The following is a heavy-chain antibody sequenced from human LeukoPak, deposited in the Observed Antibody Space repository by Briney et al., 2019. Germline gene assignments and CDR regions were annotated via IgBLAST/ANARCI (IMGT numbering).Heavy chain of an antibody. D-gene: IGHD3-10*01. CDR3: AREGYYGSGSPPSLYFDY. Sequence: PGGSLRLSCAASGFTFSGHWMHWVRQAPGKGLEWVAVTSSDLNVKLYADSVKGRFTISRDNSRSTLYLQMNSLRPEDTAIYYCAREGYYGSGSPPSLYFDYWGQGTLVTVSS. V-gene: IGHV3-30*03. CDR2: TSSDLNVK. J-gene: IGHJ4*02. CDR1: GFTFSGHW.